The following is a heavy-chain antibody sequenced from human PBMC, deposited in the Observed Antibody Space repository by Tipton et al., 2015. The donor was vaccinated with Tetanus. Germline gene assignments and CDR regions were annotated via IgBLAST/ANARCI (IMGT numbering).Heavy chain of an antibody. D-gene: IGHD2-15*01. CDR1: GFIFSSYG. V-gene: IGHV3-33*01. CDR3: AREAECGGGSCFSGGFDN. J-gene: IGHJ4*02. CDR2: SWYDGTEK. Sequence: SLRLSCAASGFIFSSYGIHWVRQAPGKGLEWVAASWYDGTEKYYADSVKGRFTISRDNSKNTLYLQMNSRRAEDTAVYYCAREAECGGGSCFSGGFDNRGQGTQVTVSS.